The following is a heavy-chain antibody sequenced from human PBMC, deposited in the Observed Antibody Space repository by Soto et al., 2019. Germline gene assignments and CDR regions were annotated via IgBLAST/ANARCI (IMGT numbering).Heavy chain of an antibody. V-gene: IGHV5-10-1*01. Sequence: PGESLKISCKASGYSFTDYCITLLRQIPGHGLERMVRIDPRASQTNYSPSFQGHVTISADKSSRTAYLQWNSQKASDHAMYYCARTCYGNWLYPCGQGTLVTVSS. CDR1: GYSFTDYC. J-gene: IGHJ5*02. D-gene: IGHD3-10*01. CDR2: IDPRASQT. CDR3: ARTCYGNWLYP.